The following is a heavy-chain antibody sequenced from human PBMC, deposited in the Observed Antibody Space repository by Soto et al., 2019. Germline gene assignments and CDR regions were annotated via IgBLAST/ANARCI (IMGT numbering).Heavy chain of an antibody. J-gene: IGHJ4*02. CDR2: IYYSGST. CDR1: GGSSSSYY. Sequence: PFETLSLTCTVAGGSSSSYYWSWIRQPPGKGLEWIGYIYYSGSTNYNPSLKSRVTISVDTSKNQFSLKLSSVTAADTAVYYCARESTAMVTVFDYWGQGTLVTVSS. CDR3: ARESTAMVTVFDY. D-gene: IGHD5-18*01. V-gene: IGHV4-59*01.